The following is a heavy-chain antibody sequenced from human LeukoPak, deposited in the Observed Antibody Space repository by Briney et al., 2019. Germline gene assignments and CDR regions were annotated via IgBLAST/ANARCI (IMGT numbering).Heavy chain of an antibody. D-gene: IGHD2-2*01. CDR2: IWYDGSNK. CDR1: GFTFSSYG. J-gene: IGHJ4*02. V-gene: IGHV3-33*01. Sequence: PGGSLRLSCAASGFTFSSYGMHWVRQAPGKGLEWVAVIWYDGSNKYYADSVKGRFTISRDNSKNTLYLQMNSLRAEDTAVYYCARDPRYCSSTSCKLGYYFDYWGQGTLVTVSS. CDR3: ARDPRYCSSTSCKLGYYFDY.